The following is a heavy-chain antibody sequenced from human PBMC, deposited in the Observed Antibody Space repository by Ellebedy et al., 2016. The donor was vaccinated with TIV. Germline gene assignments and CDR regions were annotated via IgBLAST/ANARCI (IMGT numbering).Heavy chain of an antibody. V-gene: IGHV5-51*01. J-gene: IGHJ4*02. CDR3: ARRTDTYFDY. D-gene: IGHD4-17*01. CDR1: GYSFTSYW. CDR2: IYPGDSDT. Sequence: GESLKISCKGSGYSFTSYWIGWVRQMPGKGLEWVGIIYPGDSDTRYSPSFQGQVTISADKSISTAYLQWSSLKASGSAMYYCARRTDTYFDYWGQGTLVTVSS.